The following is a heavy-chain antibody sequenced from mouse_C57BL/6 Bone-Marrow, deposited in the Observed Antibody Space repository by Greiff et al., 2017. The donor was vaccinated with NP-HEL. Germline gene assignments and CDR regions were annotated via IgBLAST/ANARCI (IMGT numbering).Heavy chain of an antibody. V-gene: IGHV1-26*01. D-gene: IGHD1-1*01. Sequence: VQLKESGPELVKPGASVKISCKASGYTFTDYYMNWVKQSHGKSLEWIGDINPNNGGTSYNQKFKGKATLTVDKSSSTAYMELRSLTSEDSAVYYGARGGYYYGSRDYWGQGTTLTVSS. J-gene: IGHJ2*01. CDR2: INPNNGGT. CDR1: GYTFTDYY. CDR3: ARGGYYYGSRDY.